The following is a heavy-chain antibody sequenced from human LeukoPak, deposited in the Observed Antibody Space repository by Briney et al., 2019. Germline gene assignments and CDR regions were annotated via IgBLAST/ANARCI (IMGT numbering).Heavy chain of an antibody. CDR1: AFTFGDYA. J-gene: IGHJ4*02. V-gene: IGHV3-9*01. Sequence: GGSLRLSCAATAFTFGDYAMHWVRQAPGKGLEWVSGVSWNSAMVGYADSVKGRFTISRDNSKNTMYLQMNSLRAEDTAVYYCAKDLGAYSGSWTGGGGYYFDYWGQGTLVTVSS. CDR2: VSWNSAMV. D-gene: IGHD6-13*01. CDR3: AKDLGAYSGSWTGGGGYYFDY.